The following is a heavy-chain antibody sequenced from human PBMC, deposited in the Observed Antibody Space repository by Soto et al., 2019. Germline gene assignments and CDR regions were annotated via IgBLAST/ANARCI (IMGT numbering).Heavy chain of an antibody. CDR2: IDPSDSYT. CDR3: ARIYSPRAAASPNWFDP. Sequence: PGESLKISCKGSGYSFTSYWISWVRQMPGKGLEWMGRIDPSDSYTNYSPSFQGHVTISADKSISTAYLQWSSLKASDTAMYYCARIYSPRAAASPNWFDPWGQGTLVTASA. J-gene: IGHJ5*02. CDR1: GYSFTSYW. V-gene: IGHV5-10-1*01. D-gene: IGHD6-13*01.